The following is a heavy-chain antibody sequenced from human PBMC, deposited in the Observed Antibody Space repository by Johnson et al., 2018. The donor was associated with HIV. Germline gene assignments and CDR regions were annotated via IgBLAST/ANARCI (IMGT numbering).Heavy chain of an antibody. J-gene: IGHJ3*02. CDR1: GFTFSNFG. V-gene: IGHV3-30*03. CDR3: ARAKGAFDI. Sequence: QVQLVESGGGVVQPGRSLRLSCAASGFTFSNFGFHWVRQAPGKGLEWVAVISYDGSNKYYADSVKGRFTISRDNSKNTLYLQMNSLRAEDTAVYYCARAKGAFDIWGQGTMVTVSS. CDR2: ISYDGSNK.